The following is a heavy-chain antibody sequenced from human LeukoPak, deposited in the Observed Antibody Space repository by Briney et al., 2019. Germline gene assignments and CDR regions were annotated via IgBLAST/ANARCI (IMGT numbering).Heavy chain of an antibody. D-gene: IGHD3-3*01. CDR1: GGSFSIYA. CDR2: IIPIFGTA. CDR3: ARALGRFWNFDY. V-gene: IGHV1-69*01. Sequence: SVKVSCKASGGSFSIYAISWVRQAPGQGLEWMGGIIPIFGTANYAQMFQGRVTITADESTSKAYMELSSLRSEDTAVYYCARALGRFWNFDYWGQGTLVTVSS. J-gene: IGHJ4*02.